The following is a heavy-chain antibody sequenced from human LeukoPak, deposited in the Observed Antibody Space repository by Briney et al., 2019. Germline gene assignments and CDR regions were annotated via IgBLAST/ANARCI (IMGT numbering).Heavy chain of an antibody. J-gene: IGHJ4*02. CDR2: ISGSGGST. V-gene: IGHV3-23*01. Sequence: GGSLRLSCAASGFTFSSYAMSWVRQAPGKGLEWVSAISGSGGSTYYADSGKGRFAISRDNSKNTLYLQMNSLRAEDTAVYYCAKAGQYYYDSSGYRRRSYYFDYWGQGTLVTVSS. CDR3: AKAGQYYYDSSGYRRRSYYFDY. CDR1: GFTFSSYA. D-gene: IGHD3-22*01.